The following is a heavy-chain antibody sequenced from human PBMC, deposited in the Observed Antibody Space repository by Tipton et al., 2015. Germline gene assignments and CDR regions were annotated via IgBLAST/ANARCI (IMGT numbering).Heavy chain of an antibody. J-gene: IGHJ6*02. CDR3: ARGFLCGGDCFSYGMDV. CDR1: GYSISSGYY. CDR2: ISHSGST. D-gene: IGHD2-21*01. V-gene: IGHV4-38-2*01. Sequence: TLSLTCDVSGYSISSGYYWGWIRQPPGKGLEWIGTISHSGSTYYNPSLKSRVTISADTSKNQFSLKLSSVTAADTAVYCCARGFLCGGDCFSYGMDVWGQGTTVTVSS.